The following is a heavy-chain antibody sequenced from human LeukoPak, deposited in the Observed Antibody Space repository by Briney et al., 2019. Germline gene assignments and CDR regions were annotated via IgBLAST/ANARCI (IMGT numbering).Heavy chain of an antibody. V-gene: IGHV4-30-4*01. D-gene: IGHD3-3*01. CDR3: ARDGPEDYDFWSGHMPPYGMDV. Sequence: SETLSLTCTVSGGSISSGDYYWSWIRQPPGKGLEWIGYIYYSGSTYYNSSLKSRVTISVDTSKNQFSLKLSSVTAADTAVYYCARDGPEDYDFWSGHMPPYGMDVWGQGTTVTVSS. J-gene: IGHJ6*02. CDR2: IYYSGST. CDR1: GGSISSGDYY.